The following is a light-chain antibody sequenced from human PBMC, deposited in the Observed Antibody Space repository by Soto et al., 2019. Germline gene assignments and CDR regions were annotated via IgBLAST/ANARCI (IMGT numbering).Light chain of an antibody. CDR2: GAS. J-gene: IGKJ4*01. V-gene: IGKV3-20*01. CDR1: QSVSNNY. CDR3: QQYASSPVT. Sequence: EIVLTQSPGTLSLSPGEGATLSCRASQSVSNNYLAWHQQRPGQAPRLLIFGASNRATGVPDRFTGSASGTDFTLTISRLQPEDFALYFCQQYASSPVTFGGGTKVDIK.